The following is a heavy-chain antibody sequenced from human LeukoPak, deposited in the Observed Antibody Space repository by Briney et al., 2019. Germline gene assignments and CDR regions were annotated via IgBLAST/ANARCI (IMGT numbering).Heavy chain of an antibody. CDR3: ARGLRGYSSSWYVDY. J-gene: IGHJ4*02. D-gene: IGHD6-13*01. CDR1: GVSINSHY. CDR2: IYGSGRT. V-gene: IGHV4-59*11. Sequence: SETLSLTCTVSGVSINSHYLNWIRQPPGKGLEWIGYIYGSGRTNYNPSLKSRVTMSVDTSKSQFSLNLNSLTAADTAVYYCARGLRGYSSSWYVDYWGQGTLVTVSS.